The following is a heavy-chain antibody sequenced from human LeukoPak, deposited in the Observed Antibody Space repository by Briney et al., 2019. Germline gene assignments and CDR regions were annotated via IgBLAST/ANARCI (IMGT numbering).Heavy chain of an antibody. D-gene: IGHD6-13*01. J-gene: IGHJ5*02. CDR3: ARTRDSSTSVDP. Sequence: SETLSLTCTVSGGAISSYYWTWIRQPAGKGLEWIGRFYSTGSTNYNPSLKSRVTMSVDTSKNQFSLKLSSVTAADTAVYYCARTRDSSTSVDPWGQGTLVTVSS. CDR1: GGAISSYY. V-gene: IGHV4-4*07. CDR2: FYSTGST.